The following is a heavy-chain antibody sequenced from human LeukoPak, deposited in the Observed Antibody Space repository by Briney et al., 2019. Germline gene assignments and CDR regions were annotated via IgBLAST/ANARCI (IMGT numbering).Heavy chain of an antibody. CDR2: IYPGDSDT. CDR3: ASRPSGSGYFLYYFDY. CDR1: GYSFTSYW. V-gene: IGHV5-51*01. D-gene: IGHD3-22*01. J-gene: IGHJ4*02. Sequence: GESLKISCKGSGYSFTSYWIGWVRQMPGKGLEWMGIIYPGDSDTRYSPSFQGQVTISADKSISTAYLQWSSLKASDTAMYYCASRPSGSGYFLYYFDYWGQGTLVTVSS.